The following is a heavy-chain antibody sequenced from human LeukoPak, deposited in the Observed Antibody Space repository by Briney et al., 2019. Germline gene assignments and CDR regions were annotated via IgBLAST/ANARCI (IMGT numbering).Heavy chain of an antibody. CDR1: GFRFSTYW. D-gene: IGHD3-16*02. CDR2: IKEDGSEK. Sequence: GGSLRLSCAASGFRFSTYWMSWVRQAPGKGLEWVANIKEDGSEKYYVDPVKGRFTISRDNAKNSLYLQMNSLRADDTAVYHCARGGSYHANWGQGTLVTVSS. CDR3: ARGGSYHAN. J-gene: IGHJ4*02. V-gene: IGHV3-7*04.